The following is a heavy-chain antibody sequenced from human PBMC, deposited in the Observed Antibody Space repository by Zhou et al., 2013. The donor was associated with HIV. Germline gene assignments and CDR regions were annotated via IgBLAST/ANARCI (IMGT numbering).Heavy chain of an antibody. CDR3: ARAYRFWSGYYTGDYFDY. J-gene: IGHJ4*02. CDR1: GYTFTGNY. D-gene: IGHD3-3*01. CDR2: INPNSGGT. V-gene: IGHV1-2*02. Sequence: QVQLVQSGAELKKPGASVKVSCKASGYTFTGNYMYWVRQAPGQGLEWMGWINPNSGGTNYAQKFQGRVTMTRDTSISTAYMELRRLRSDDTAVYYCARAYRFWSGYYTGDYFDYWGQGTWS.